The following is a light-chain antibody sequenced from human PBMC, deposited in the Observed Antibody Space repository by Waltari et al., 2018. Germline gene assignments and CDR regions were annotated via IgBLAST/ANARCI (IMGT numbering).Light chain of an antibody. J-gene: IGLJ2*01. CDR2: KEK. CDR3: QSVDSGRPWHVL. V-gene: IGLV3-25*03. CDR1: TLANRY. Sequence: SSDLTQPPSVSVSPGQTARITCSGETLANRYTYRYQRKPGQAPTLIIYKEKERPPGTPERFSGSRSGTTVTLTITGVQAEDEAEFFCQSVDSGRPWHVLFGGGTKLTVL.